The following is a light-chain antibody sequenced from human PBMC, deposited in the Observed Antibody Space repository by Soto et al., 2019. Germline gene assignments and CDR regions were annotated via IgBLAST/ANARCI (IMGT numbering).Light chain of an antibody. CDR1: SSDVGASDY. J-gene: IGLJ1*01. V-gene: IGLV2-8*01. CDR2: EVN. CDR3: LSHAGSSNV. Sequence: QSVLTQPPSASGSPGQSVAISCTGTSSDVGASDYVSWYQQHSGKAPKLLLYEVNKRPSGVPDRFSGSKSGNTASLTVSARQADDAADYYCLSHAGSSNVLGTGTKLTVL.